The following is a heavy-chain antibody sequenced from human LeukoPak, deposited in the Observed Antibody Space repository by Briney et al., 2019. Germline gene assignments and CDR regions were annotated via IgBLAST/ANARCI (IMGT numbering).Heavy chain of an antibody. Sequence: GASVKVSCKASGYTFTSYGISWVRQAPGQGLEWMGWISAYNGNTNYAQKLQGRVTMTTDTSTSTAYMELRSLRSDDTAVHYCASIGDYANYYYMDVWGKGTTVTVSS. CDR3: ASIGDYANYYYMDV. J-gene: IGHJ6*03. D-gene: IGHD4-17*01. V-gene: IGHV1-18*01. CDR1: GYTFTSYG. CDR2: ISAYNGNT.